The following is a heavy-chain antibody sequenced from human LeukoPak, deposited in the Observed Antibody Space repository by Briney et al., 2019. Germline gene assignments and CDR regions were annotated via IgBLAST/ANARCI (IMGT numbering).Heavy chain of an antibody. J-gene: IGHJ6*03. CDR2: IGVSGGTT. CDR3: AKGQYCSGTSCPYSYFYMDV. D-gene: IGHD2-2*01. V-gene: IGHV3-23*01. CDR1: GFTFSSYA. Sequence: GGSLRLSCAASGFTFSSYAMSWVRQAPGKGLEWVSGIGVSGGTTYYADSVKGRFTISRDNSKNARNLQMNSLRAEDTAVYYCAKGQYCSGTSCPYSYFYMDVWGRGTTVTVSS.